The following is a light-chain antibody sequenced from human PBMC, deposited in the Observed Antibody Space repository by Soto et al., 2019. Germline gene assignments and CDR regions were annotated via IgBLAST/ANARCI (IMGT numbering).Light chain of an antibody. CDR3: QHYNNWPPWT. V-gene: IGKV3-15*01. CDR1: QSVSSN. Sequence: IVMTQSPATLSVSPGERATLSCRASQSVSSNLAWYQQKPGQAPRLLIYGASTRATGIPARFSGSGSGTDFTLTISSLQSEDFAVDYCQHYNNWPPWTFGQGTKVEIK. CDR2: GAS. J-gene: IGKJ1*01.